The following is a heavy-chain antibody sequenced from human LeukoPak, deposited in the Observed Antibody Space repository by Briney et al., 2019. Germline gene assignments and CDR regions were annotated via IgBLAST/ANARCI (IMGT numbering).Heavy chain of an antibody. V-gene: IGHV1-8*01. Sequence: ASVKVSCKASGYTFTSYDINWVRQATGQGLEWMGWMNPNSGNTGYAQKFQGRVTITRNTSISTAYMELSSLRSEDTAVYYCARGRRWLSQLPRNWFDPWGQGTLVTVSS. CDR3: ARGRRWLSQLPRNWFDP. CDR2: MNPNSGNT. CDR1: GYTFTSYD. D-gene: IGHD2-2*01. J-gene: IGHJ5*02.